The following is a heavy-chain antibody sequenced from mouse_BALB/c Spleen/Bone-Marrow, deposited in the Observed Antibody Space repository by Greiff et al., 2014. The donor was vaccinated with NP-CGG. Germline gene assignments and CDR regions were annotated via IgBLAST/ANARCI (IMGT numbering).Heavy chain of an antibody. CDR3: TIRYYAMDY. D-gene: IGHD1-1*01. V-gene: IGHV1-4*01. CDR1: GYTFTRYT. Sequence: QVPLKESGAELARPGASVKMSCQASGYTFTRYTMHWEKQRPGQGLEWIGYINPSSAYTNYNQKFKDKATLTADKSSSTAYMQLSSLTSEDSAVYYCTIRYYAMDYWVKEPQSPSPQ. J-gene: IGHJ4*01. CDR2: INPSSAYT.